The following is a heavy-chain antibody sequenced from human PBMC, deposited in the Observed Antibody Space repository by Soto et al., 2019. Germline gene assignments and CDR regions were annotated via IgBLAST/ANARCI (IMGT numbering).Heavy chain of an antibody. J-gene: IGHJ3*01. CDR3: ATWHEREHAFDV. CDR1: GFTFSSYS. D-gene: IGHD1-1*01. Sequence: ESGGGLVKPGGSLRLSCAASGFTFSSYSMNWVRQAPGKGLEWVASISSSSSYIYYADSVTGRFTTSSDSSKTTVYLQMNDLRPDDTAVYYCATWHEREHAFDVWGQGTTVTISS. V-gene: IGHV3-21*04. CDR2: ISSSSSYI.